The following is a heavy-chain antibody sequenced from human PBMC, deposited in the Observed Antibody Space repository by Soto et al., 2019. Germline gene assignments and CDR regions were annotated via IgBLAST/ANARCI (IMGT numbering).Heavy chain of an antibody. J-gene: IGHJ4*02. D-gene: IGHD6-19*01. CDR3: ARGLAVAGEFDY. CDR2: IYYSGST. CDR1: GGSISSGDYY. Sequence: PSETLSLTCTVSGGSISSGDYYWSWIRQPPGKGLEWIGYIYYSGSTYYNPSLKSRVTISVDTSKNQFSLKLSSVTAADTAVYYCARGLAVAGEFDYWGQGTLVTVSS. V-gene: IGHV4-30-4*01.